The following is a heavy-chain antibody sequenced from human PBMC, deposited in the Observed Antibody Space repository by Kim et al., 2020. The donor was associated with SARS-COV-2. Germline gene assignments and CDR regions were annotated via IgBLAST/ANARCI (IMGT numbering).Heavy chain of an antibody. Sequence: SETLSLTCTVSGVSISSSSYFWGWVRQPPGTGLEWIGNMYYSGKTYYNPSLKSRVTISLDTSKNQFSLKLSSVTAADTAVYFCAVGSGSYDFQNYRYYYG. CDR1: GVSISSSSYF. CDR3: AVGSGSYDFQNYRYYYG. V-gene: IGHV4-39*01. J-gene: IGHJ6*01. CDR2: MYYSGKT. D-gene: IGHD3-10*01.